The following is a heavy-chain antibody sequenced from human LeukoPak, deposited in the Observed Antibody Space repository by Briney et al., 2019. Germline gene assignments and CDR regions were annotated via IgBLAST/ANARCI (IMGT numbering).Heavy chain of an antibody. D-gene: IGHD1-26*01. Sequence: GRSLRLSCAASGFTFSSYAMHWVRQAPGKGLEWVAVISYDGSNKYYADSVKGRFTISRDNSKNTLYLQMNSLRAEDTAVYYCASTEKGIVGAEIDYWGQGILVTVSS. CDR1: GFTFSSYA. V-gene: IGHV3-30-3*01. CDR2: ISYDGSNK. CDR3: ASTEKGIVGAEIDY. J-gene: IGHJ4*02.